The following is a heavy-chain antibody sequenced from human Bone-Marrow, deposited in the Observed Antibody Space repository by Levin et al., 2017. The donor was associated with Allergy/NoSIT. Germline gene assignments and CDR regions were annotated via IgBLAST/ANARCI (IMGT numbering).Heavy chain of an antibody. CDR2: IKSRSDGETI. D-gene: IGHD3-3*01. J-gene: IGHJ2*01. CDR3: TTVSTITIFGVATDWYCEL. V-gene: IGHV3-15*01. Sequence: GGSLRLSCEVSGFTFTNTWMSWVRQAPGKGLEWVGRIKSRSDGETIDYAASVKGRFTISRDDSKKTLYLELNSLKTEDTAVYYCTTVSTITIFGVATDWYCELWGRGTLVTVSS. CDR1: GFTFTNTW.